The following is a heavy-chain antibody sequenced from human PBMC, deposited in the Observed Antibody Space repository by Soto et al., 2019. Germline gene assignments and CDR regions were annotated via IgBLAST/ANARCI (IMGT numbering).Heavy chain of an antibody. CDR3: AREGGGYCSGGSCQVDY. J-gene: IGHJ4*02. V-gene: IGHV4-39*02. CDR1: GGSTSSSRYY. D-gene: IGHD2-15*01. CDR2: IYYRWNT. Sequence: SETLSLTCTICGGSTSSSRYYWGWIRQPLGKGLEWIGSIYYRWNTYYNPSLKSRVTISVDTSKNQFSLKLSSVTAADTAVYYCAREGGGYCSGGSCQVDYWGQGTLVTVS.